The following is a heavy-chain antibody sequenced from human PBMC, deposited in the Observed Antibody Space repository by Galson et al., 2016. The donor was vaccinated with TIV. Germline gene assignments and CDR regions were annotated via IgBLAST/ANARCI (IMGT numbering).Heavy chain of an antibody. J-gene: IGHJ6*02. CDR3: ARVPAKLDAQTNYGMDV. Sequence: SLRLSCAASGFTFRDYYMSWIRQAPGKGLEWVSDISSSGSTKYYADSVKGRFTVSRDNAKNSLYLQMNSLRAEDTAVYYCARVPAKLDAQTNYGMDVWGQRTTVTVSS. CDR1: GFTFRDYY. CDR2: ISSSGSTK. V-gene: IGHV3-11*01. D-gene: IGHD1-1*01.